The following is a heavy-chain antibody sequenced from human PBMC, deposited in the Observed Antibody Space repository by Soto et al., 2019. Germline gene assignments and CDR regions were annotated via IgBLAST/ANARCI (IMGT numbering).Heavy chain of an antibody. CDR1: GFTFSSYA. J-gene: IGHJ6*02. CDR2: ISYDGSNK. CDR3: ARAVYYYYGMDV. V-gene: IGHV3-30-3*01. Sequence: QVQLVESGGGVVQPGRSLRLSCAASGFTFSSYAMLWVRQAPGKGLEWVAVISYDGSNKYYADSVKGRFTISRDNSKNTLYLQMNSLRAEDTAVYYCARAVYYYYGMDVWGQGTTVTVSS.